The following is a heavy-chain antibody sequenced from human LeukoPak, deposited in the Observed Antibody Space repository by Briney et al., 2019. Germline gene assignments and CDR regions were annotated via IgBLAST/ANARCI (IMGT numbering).Heavy chain of an antibody. Sequence: GGSLRLSCAASGFSLSSYTMNWVRQAPGKGLEWVSSISGGSTYTFYANSVMGRFTISRDNAKNSLFLHMSGLRAEDTAVYYCARVRDLYRDYWGQGILVTVSS. V-gene: IGHV3-21*01. J-gene: IGHJ4*02. CDR2: ISGGSTYT. CDR3: ARVRDLYRDY. CDR1: GFSLSSYT. D-gene: IGHD5-12*01.